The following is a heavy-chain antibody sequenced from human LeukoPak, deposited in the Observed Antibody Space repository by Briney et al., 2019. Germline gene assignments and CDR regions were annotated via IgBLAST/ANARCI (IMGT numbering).Heavy chain of an antibody. J-gene: IGHJ4*02. CDR2: ISGSGGST. Sequence: GRSLRLSCAASGFTFSEYAMHWVRQAPGKGLEWVSAISGSGGSTYYADSVKGRFTISRDNSKNTLYLQMNSLRAEDTAVYYCAKIGQWLAFDYWGQGTLVTVSS. D-gene: IGHD6-19*01. V-gene: IGHV3-23*01. CDR1: GFTFSEYA. CDR3: AKIGQWLAFDY.